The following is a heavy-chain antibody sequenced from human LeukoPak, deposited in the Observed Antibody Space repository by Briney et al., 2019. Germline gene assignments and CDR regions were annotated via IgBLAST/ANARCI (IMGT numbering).Heavy chain of an antibody. D-gene: IGHD3-3*01. CDR3: AKDRSEAIFGAWNWFDP. J-gene: IGHJ5*02. V-gene: IGHV3-23*01. CDR1: GFTFSSYA. CDR2: ISGSGGST. Sequence: GGSLRLSCAASGFTFSSYAMGWVRQAPGKGLEWVSAISGSGGSTYYADSVKGRFTISRDNSKNPLYLQMNSLRAEDTAVYYCAKDRSEAIFGAWNWFDPWGQGTLVTVSS.